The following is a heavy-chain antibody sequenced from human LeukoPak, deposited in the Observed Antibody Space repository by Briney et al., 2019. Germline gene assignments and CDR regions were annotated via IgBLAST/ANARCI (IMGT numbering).Heavy chain of an antibody. CDR2: ISYDGSNK. CDR1: GFTFSSYG. D-gene: IGHD2-15*01. Sequence: PGGSLRLSSAASGFTFSSYGMHWVRQAPGKGLEWVAVISYDGSNKYYADSVKGRFTISRDNSKNTLYLQMNSLRAEDTAVYYCAKGIDLDYWGQGTLVTVSS. V-gene: IGHV3-30*18. CDR3: AKGIDLDY. J-gene: IGHJ4*02.